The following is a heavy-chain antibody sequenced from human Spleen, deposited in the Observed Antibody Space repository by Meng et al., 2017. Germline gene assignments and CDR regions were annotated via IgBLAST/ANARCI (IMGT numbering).Heavy chain of an antibody. CDR3: NTDLPFTGGDVIAT. V-gene: IGHV3-15*01. CDR2: IKSKVNGETT. Sequence: GESLKISCAASGITFRNLWMTWVRQAPGKGLEWVGRIKSKVNGETTDFSAPVKGSFTISRDDPENTLYLQMNSLNTEDTAVYYCNTDLPFTGGDVIATWGQGTLVTVSS. J-gene: IGHJ5*02. D-gene: IGHD1-26*01. CDR1: GITFRNLW.